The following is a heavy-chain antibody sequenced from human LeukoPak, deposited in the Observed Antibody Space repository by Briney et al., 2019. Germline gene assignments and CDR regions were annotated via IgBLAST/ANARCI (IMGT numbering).Heavy chain of an antibody. CDR3: VRPEGFDP. Sequence: PSETLSLTCTVSGGSISSSSYYWGWIRQPPGKGLEWIGSIYYSGSTYYNPSLKSRVTISVDTSKNQFSLKLSSVTAADTAVYYCVRPEGFDPWGQGTLVTVSS. V-gene: IGHV4-39*01. J-gene: IGHJ5*02. CDR1: GGSISSSSYY. CDR2: IYYSGST.